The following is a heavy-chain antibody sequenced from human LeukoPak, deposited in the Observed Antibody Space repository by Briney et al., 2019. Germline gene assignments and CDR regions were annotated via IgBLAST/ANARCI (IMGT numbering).Heavy chain of an antibody. V-gene: IGHV4-59*08. CDR2: TYYSGST. D-gene: IGHD3-22*01. J-gene: IGHJ4*02. Sequence: PSETLSLTCTVSGGSISSYYWSWIRQPPGKGLEWIGYTYYSGSTNYNPSLKSRVTISVDTSKNKFSLKLSTVTAADTAVYYCARLVYYDSSGYPDWGQGTLVTVSS. CDR3: ARLVYYDSSGYPD. CDR1: GGSISSYY.